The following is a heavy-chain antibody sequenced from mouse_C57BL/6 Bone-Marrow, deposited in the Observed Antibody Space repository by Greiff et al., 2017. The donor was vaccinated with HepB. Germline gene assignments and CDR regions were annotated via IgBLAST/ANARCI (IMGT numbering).Heavy chain of an antibody. D-gene: IGHD2-12*01. J-gene: IGHJ3*02. Sequence: EVQLQESGPGLVKPSQSLSLTCSVTGYSITSGYYWNWIRQFPGNKLEWMGYISYDGSNNYNPSLKNRISITRDTSKNQFFLKLNSVTTEDTATYYCARAYYSLEWGQGTLVTVSA. CDR1: GYSITSGYY. CDR3: ARAYYSLE. V-gene: IGHV3-6*01. CDR2: ISYDGSN.